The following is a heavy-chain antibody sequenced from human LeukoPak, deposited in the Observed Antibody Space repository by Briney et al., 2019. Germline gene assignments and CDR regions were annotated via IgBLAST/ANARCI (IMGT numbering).Heavy chain of an antibody. CDR1: GFSFSNFA. J-gene: IGHJ4*02. D-gene: IGHD3-22*01. V-gene: IGHV3-64*01. CDR2: ISENGDGT. Sequence: GGSLRLSCAASGFSFSNFAMHWVRQAPGKGLEYVSTISENGDGTYYATSVKGRFTISRDNSKNTLYLQMGSLRAEDMAVYYCARESLSYYDSSGSYSYYFDYWGQGTLVTVSS. CDR3: ARESLSYYDSSGSYSYYFDY.